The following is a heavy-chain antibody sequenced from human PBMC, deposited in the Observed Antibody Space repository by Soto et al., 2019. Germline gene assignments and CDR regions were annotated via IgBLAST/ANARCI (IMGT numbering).Heavy chain of an antibody. CDR2: IYYSGST. J-gene: IGHJ4*02. D-gene: IGHD4-17*01. CDR3: ARDSGGDYGDHLFDY. CDR1: GGSISSGGYY. V-gene: IGHV4-31*03. Sequence: QVQLQESGPGLVKPSQTLSLTCTVSGGSISSGGYYWSWIRQHPGKGLEWIGYIYYSGSTYYNPSRKSRVTISVDPSKNQFSLKLSSVTAADTAVYYCARDSGGDYGDHLFDYWGQGTLVTVSS.